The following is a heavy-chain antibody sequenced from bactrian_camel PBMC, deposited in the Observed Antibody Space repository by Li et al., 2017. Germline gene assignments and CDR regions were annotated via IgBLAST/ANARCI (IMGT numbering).Heavy chain of an antibody. CDR1: GFTFSSYW. V-gene: IGHV3S1*01. J-gene: IGHJ4*01. Sequence: HVQLVESGGGLVQPGGSLRLSCAASGFTFSSYWVYWVRQAPGKGLEWVSDLNSGSSNTYYADSVKGRFTISRDNAENTVYLQMNSLKSEDTALYYCATQRSWSTGAYAANYWGQGTQVTVS. CDR2: LNSGSSNT. D-gene: IGHD6*01. CDR3: ATQRSWSTGAYAANY.